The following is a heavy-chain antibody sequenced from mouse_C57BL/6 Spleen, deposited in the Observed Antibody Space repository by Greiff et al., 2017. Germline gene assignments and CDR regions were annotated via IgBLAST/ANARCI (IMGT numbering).Heavy chain of an antibody. CDR3: ARDYSNYMDY. V-gene: IGHV1-26*01. CDR1: GYTFTDYS. CDR2: INPNNGGT. D-gene: IGHD2-5*01. J-gene: IGHJ4*01. Sequence: VQLQQSGPELVKPGASVQISCKASGYTFTDYSLNWVKQSHGKSLEWIGDINPNNGGTSYNQKFKGKATLTVDKSSSTAYMELRSLTSEDSAVYYCARDYSNYMDYWGQGTSVTVSS.